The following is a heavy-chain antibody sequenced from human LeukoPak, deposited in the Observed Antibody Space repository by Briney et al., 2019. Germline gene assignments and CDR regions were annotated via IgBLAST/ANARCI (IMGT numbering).Heavy chain of an antibody. D-gene: IGHD3-22*01. Sequence: GGSLRLSCVASGFTFSSYWMSWVRQAPGKGLEWVANIKQDGSEKYYVDSVKGRFTISRDNAKNSLYLQTNSLRAEDTAVYYCARDSTDYYDSSGYYDYWGQGTLVTVSS. J-gene: IGHJ4*02. CDR1: GFTFSSYW. V-gene: IGHV3-7*01. CDR3: ARDSTDYYDSSGYYDY. CDR2: IKQDGSEK.